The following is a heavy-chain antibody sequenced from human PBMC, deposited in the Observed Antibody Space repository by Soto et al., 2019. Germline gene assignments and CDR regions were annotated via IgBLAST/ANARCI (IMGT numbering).Heavy chain of an antibody. Sequence: GGSLRLSCAASGFTFSSYAMHWVRQAPGKGLEWVAVISYDGSNKYYADSVKGRFTISRDNSKNTLYLQMNSLRAEDTAVYYCARAFRSYGSGSYPFDYWGQGTLVTVSS. CDR1: GFTFSSYA. CDR2: ISYDGSNK. CDR3: ARAFRSYGSGSYPFDY. J-gene: IGHJ4*02. D-gene: IGHD3-10*01. V-gene: IGHV3-30-3*01.